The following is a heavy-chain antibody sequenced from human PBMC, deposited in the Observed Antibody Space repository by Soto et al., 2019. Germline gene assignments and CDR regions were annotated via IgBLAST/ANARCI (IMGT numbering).Heavy chain of an antibody. Sequence: PSETLSLTCVVSGDSISSTHWWTWVRQTPGTGLEWIGEVYHTGSTKYNPSLKNRVTISLDKSNNQFSLKLSSVTAADTAVYYCARVPDRWGQGTLVTVSS. J-gene: IGHJ5*02. V-gene: IGHV4-4*02. D-gene: IGHD2-2*01. CDR2: VYHTGST. CDR1: GDSISSTHW. CDR3: ARVPDR.